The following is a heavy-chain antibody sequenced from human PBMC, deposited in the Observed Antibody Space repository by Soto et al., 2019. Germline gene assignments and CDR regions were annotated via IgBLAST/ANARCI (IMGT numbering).Heavy chain of an antibody. CDR3: ARDSGVDALRDYFDY. CDR2: ISSSSSYI. D-gene: IGHD2-8*01. CDR1: GFTFSSYS. Sequence: EVQLVESGGGLVKPGGSLRLSCAASGFTFSSYSMNWVRQAPGKGLEWVSSISSSSSYIYYADSVKGRFTISRDNAKNSLYLQMNSLRAEDTAVYYCARDSGVDALRDYFDYWGQGTLVTVSS. V-gene: IGHV3-21*01. J-gene: IGHJ4*02.